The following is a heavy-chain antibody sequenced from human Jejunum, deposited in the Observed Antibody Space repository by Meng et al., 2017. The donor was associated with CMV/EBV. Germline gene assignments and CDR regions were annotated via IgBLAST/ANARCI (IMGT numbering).Heavy chain of an antibody. CDR2: SDPTGYT. V-gene: IGHV3-66*01. J-gene: IGHJ5*02. CDR1: GFSVSSNY. D-gene: IGHD2-8*01. Sequence: VQLVESGGDLVQPGGSLRLSCAASGFSVSSNYMSWVRQAPGKGLECVSISDPTGYTYYADSVKGRFSISSDSSRNTLYIEMNSLRVEDTAVYYCARGMYFSPWGQGTLVTVSS. CDR3: ARGMYFSP.